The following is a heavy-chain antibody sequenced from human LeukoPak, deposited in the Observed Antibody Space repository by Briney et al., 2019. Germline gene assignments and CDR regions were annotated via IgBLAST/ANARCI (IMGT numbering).Heavy chain of an antibody. CDR3: ARGEDSGSFI. Sequence: PGGSLRLSCAASGFTFSSYGMHWVRQAPGKGLEWVAFIRYDGSNKYYADSVKGRFTISRDNAKNSLYLQMNSLRAEDTAVYYCARGEDSGSFIWGQGTLVTVSS. CDR2: IRYDGSNK. J-gene: IGHJ4*02. D-gene: IGHD3-10*01. CDR1: GFTFSSYG. V-gene: IGHV3-30*02.